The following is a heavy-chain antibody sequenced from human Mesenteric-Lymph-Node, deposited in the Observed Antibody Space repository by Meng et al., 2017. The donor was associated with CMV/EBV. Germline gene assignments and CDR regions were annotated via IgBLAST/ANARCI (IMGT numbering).Heavy chain of an antibody. CDR3: ATGPIHYYYGMDV. V-gene: IGHV1-24*01. CDR2: FNPKDVET. Sequence: ASVKVSCKASGYTFTSFPITWVRQAPGQGLEWMGGFNPKDVETIYAQKFQGRVTMTEDTSTDTAYMELSSLRSDDTAVYFCATGPIHYYYGMDVWGQGTTVTVSS. J-gene: IGHJ6*02. CDR1: GYTFTSFP.